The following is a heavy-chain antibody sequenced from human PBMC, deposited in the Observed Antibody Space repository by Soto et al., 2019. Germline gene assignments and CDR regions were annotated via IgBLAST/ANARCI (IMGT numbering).Heavy chain of an antibody. CDR2: IYYSGSA. D-gene: IGHD3-22*01. J-gene: IGHJ4*02. Sequence: SETLSLTCSVSGGSIPRSSGYYWVWVRQPPGKGLEYIGSIYYSGSAYYNPSLKSRVTISVDTSKNQFSLKLSSVTAADTAVYYCARFDYYDSSRDYWGQGTLVTVSS. CDR1: GGSIPRSSGYY. V-gene: IGHV4-39*07. CDR3: ARFDYYDSSRDY.